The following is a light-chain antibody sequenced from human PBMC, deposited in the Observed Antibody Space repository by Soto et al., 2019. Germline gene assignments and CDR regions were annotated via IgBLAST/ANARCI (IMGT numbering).Light chain of an antibody. J-gene: IGKJ5*01. Sequence: DIALTQPPDALSLSPGNTATLPCRASQSLTNSYIAWYQVKPAQAPRLLIYGASSRATGVPDRFSGSGSGTKFTLTITRLEPEDFALYYCQQHDILPITFGQGTRLEIK. CDR2: GAS. V-gene: IGKV3-20*01. CDR3: QQHDILPIT. CDR1: QSLTNSY.